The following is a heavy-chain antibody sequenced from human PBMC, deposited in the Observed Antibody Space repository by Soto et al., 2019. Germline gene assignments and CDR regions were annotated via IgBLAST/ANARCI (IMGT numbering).Heavy chain of an antibody. CDR2: IYYSGST. CDR3: ARDGGGHDFLSVDY. D-gene: IGHD3-3*01. V-gene: IGHV4-31*03. Sequence: QVQLQESGPGLVKPSQTLSLTCTVSGGSISSGGYYWSWIRQHPGKGLEWIGYIYYSGSTYYNPSLKCRVTISVDTSKNQFSLKLSSVTAADTAVYYCARDGGGHDFLSVDYWGQGTLVTVSS. CDR1: GGSISSGGYY. J-gene: IGHJ4*02.